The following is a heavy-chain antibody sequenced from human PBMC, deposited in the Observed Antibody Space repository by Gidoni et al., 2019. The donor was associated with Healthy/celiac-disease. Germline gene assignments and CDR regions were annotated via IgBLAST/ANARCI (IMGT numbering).Heavy chain of an antibody. Sequence: QVQLVESGGGVVQPGRSLRLSCAASGFTFSSYGMHWVRQAPGKGLEWVAVISYDGSNKYYADSVKGRFTISRDNSKNTLYLQMNSLRAEDTAVYYCAKDRWYDFRGWFDPWGQGTLVTVSS. CDR1: GFTFSSYG. V-gene: IGHV3-30*18. CDR2: ISYDGSNK. J-gene: IGHJ5*02. D-gene: IGHD3-3*01. CDR3: AKDRWYDFRGWFDP.